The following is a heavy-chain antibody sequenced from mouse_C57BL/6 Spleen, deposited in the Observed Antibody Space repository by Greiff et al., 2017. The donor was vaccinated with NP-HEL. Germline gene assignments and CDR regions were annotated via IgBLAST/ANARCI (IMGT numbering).Heavy chain of an antibody. V-gene: IGHV1-81*01. D-gene: IGHD1-1*01. CDR1: GYTFTSYG. CDR2: IYPRSGNT. Sequence: QVHVKQSGAELARPGASVKLSCKASGYTFTSYGISWVKQRTGQGLEWIGEIYPRSGNTYYNEKFKGKATLTADKSSSTAYMELRSLTSEDSAVYFCARYDGSSYVDWYFDVWGTGTTVTVSS. CDR3: ARYDGSSYVDWYFDV. J-gene: IGHJ1*03.